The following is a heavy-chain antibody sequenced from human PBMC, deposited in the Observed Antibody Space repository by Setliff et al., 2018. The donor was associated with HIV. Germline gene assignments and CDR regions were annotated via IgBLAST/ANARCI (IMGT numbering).Heavy chain of an antibody. CDR1: GYTISAHG. Sequence: ASVKVSCKASGYTISAHGVSWVRHVPGHGLEWMGWISGDTGDIKYSQRFEGGLTMTTETSTNTAYMELRSLRSDDTAVYYCAIDGLSYNILPGSIAYFHSGMDVWGHGTTVTVSS. J-gene: IGHJ6*02. D-gene: IGHD3-9*01. CDR3: AIDGLSYNILPGSIAYFHSGMDV. CDR2: ISGDTGDI. V-gene: IGHV1-18*01.